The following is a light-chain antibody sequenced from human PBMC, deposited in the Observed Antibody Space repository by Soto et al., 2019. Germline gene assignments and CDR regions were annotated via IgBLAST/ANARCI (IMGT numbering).Light chain of an antibody. V-gene: IGKV1-9*01. Sequence: IQLTQSPSSLSASVGDRVTITCRASQDIAIYLAWYQQKPGEAPKLLIYAASTLYGGVPSRFSGSGSGTDFTLTISSLQPDDFATYYCQPYNNNFGQGTKVAIK. CDR2: AAS. J-gene: IGKJ2*01. CDR3: QPYNNN. CDR1: QDIAIY.